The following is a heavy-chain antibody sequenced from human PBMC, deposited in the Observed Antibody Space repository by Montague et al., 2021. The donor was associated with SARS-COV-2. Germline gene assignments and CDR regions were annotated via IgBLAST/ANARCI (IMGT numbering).Heavy chain of an antibody. CDR1: GGSISSYY. J-gene: IGHJ5*02. V-gene: IGHV4-59*01. CDR2: IYYSGST. Sequence: SETLSLTCTVSGGSISSYYWSWIRQPPGKGLEWIGYIYYSGSTSXNPSLRSRVTISVDTSKNQFSLKLGSVTAADTAVYYCARRSLGYCSGGSCYSAFDPWGQGTLVTVSS. CDR3: ARRSLGYCSGGSCYSAFDP. D-gene: IGHD2-15*01.